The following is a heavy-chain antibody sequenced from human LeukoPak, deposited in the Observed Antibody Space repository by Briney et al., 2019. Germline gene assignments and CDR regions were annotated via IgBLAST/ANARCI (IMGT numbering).Heavy chain of an antibody. J-gene: IGHJ6*03. CDR1: GYTFTGYY. Sequence: ASVKVSCKASGYTFTGYYMHWVRQAPGQGLEWMGWINPNSGGTNYAQKFQGRVTMTRDTSISTAYMELSRLRSDDTAVYYCAREATSYYYYYMDVWGKGTTVTVSS. V-gene: IGHV1-2*02. CDR2: INPNSGGT. CDR3: AREATSYYYYYMDV.